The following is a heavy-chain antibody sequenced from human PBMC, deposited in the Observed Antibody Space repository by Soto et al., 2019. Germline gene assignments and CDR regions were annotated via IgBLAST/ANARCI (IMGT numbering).Heavy chain of an antibody. J-gene: IGHJ5*02. D-gene: IGHD3-9*01. Sequence: SETLSLTCTVSGGSISSYYWSWIRQPPGKGLVWIGYIYYSGSTNYNPSLESRVTISVDTSKNQFSLKLSSVTAADTAVYYCAHRRDYDILTGPPKTGTKWKTFDPWGQGTLVTVSS. CDR3: AHRRDYDILTGPPKTGTKWKTFDP. V-gene: IGHV4-59*08. CDR2: IYYSGST. CDR1: GGSISSYY.